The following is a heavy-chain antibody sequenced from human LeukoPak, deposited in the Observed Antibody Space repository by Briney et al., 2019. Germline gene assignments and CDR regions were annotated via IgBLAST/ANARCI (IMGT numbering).Heavy chain of an antibody. CDR1: GYTFTSYA. CDR2: INAGNGNT. V-gene: IGHV1-3*01. CDR3: AREPTKTTVTTTGLQH. J-gene: IGHJ1*01. Sequence: ASVKVSCTASGYTFTSYAMHWVRQAPGQRLGWMGWINAGNGNTKYSQKFQGRVTITRDTSASTAYMELSSLRSEDTAVYYCAREPTKTTVTTTGLQHWGQGTLVTVSS. D-gene: IGHD4-17*01.